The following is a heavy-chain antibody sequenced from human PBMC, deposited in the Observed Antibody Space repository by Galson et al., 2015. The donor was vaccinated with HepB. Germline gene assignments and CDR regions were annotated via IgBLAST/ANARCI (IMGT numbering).Heavy chain of an antibody. CDR2: IDPSDSST. Sequence: QSGAEVKKPGESLRISCKGSGFSFTTYWINWVRQMPGKGLEWMGRIDPSDSSTKYSPSFQGHVTISADNSINTAYLQWSSLKASDTATYYCARIYRSDVLDIWGQGTVVTVSS. CDR1: GFSFTTYW. CDR3: ARIYRSDVLDI. D-gene: IGHD1-26*01. J-gene: IGHJ3*02. V-gene: IGHV5-10-1*01.